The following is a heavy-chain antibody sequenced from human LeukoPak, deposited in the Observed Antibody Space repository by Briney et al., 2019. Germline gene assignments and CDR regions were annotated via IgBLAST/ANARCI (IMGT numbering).Heavy chain of an antibody. CDR3: AREEMPGKFDY. V-gene: IGHV4-4*01. Sequence: GSLRLSCAASGFTFSSYAMSWLRQPPGKGLEWLGEIYHSGNTNYNPSLKSRVAISLDKSSNQFSLRLTSLTAADTAMYFCAREEMPGKFDYWGQGTLVTVPS. CDR2: IYHSGNT. D-gene: IGHD1-26*01. J-gene: IGHJ4*02. CDR1: GFTFSSYAM.